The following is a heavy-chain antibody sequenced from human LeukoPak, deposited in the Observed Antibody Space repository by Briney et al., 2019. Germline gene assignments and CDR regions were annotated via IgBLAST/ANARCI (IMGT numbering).Heavy chain of an antibody. J-gene: IGHJ4*02. V-gene: IGHV1-8*01. D-gene: IGHD7-27*01. Sequence: ASVKVSCKASGYTFTSYDFNWVRQATGQRPEWMGWMSPNSGDTGYAQKFQDRVTMTRNTSISTAYMELSSLRSDDTAVFYCARGPPNWGYDYWGPGTLVTVSS. CDR1: GYTFTSYD. CDR3: ARGPPNWGYDY. CDR2: MSPNSGDT.